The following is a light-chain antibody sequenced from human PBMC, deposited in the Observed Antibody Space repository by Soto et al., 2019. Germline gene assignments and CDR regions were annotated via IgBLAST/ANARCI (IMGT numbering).Light chain of an antibody. CDR2: EVS. CDR3: SSYTSSSYVV. Sequence: QSALTQPSSVSGSPGQSVTISCTGTSSDVGSYNRVSWYQQPPGTAPKLMIYEVSNRPSGVPDRFSGSKSGNTASLTISGLQAEDEADYYCSSYTSSSYVVFGGGTKLTVL. CDR1: SSDVGSYNR. V-gene: IGLV2-18*02. J-gene: IGLJ2*01.